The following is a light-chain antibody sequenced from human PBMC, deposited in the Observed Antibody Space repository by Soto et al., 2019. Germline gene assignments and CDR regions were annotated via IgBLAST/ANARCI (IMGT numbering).Light chain of an antibody. CDR2: DAS. J-gene: IGKJ4*01. CDR1: QSVSSY. Sequence: EIVLTQSPATLSLSPGERATLSCRASQSVSSYLAWYQQKPGQAPRLLIYDASNRATGIPARFSGSGSGTDFPLTISSLAPEDFAVYYCQQRGNSLTFGGGTKVEIK. CDR3: QQRGNSLT. V-gene: IGKV3-11*01.